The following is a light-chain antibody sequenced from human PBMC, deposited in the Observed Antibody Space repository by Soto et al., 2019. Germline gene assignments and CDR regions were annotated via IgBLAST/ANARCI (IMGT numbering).Light chain of an antibody. CDR2: EVN. V-gene: IGLV2-14*01. J-gene: IGLJ1*01. Sequence: QSALTQPASVSGSPGQSITISCTGTSSDVGGYNYVSWYQQHPGKAPKLMIYEVNIRPSGVSNRFSGSKSGNTASLTISGLQAEDEADYYCTSYTSSITYVFGTGTKLTVL. CDR3: TSYTSSITYV. CDR1: SSDVGGYNY.